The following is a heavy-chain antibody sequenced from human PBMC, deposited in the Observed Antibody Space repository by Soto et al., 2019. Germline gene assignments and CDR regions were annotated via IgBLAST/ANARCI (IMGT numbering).Heavy chain of an antibody. CDR2: IYTSGST. CDR1: GGSISSYY. Sequence: QVQLQESGPGLVKPSETLSLTCTVSGGSISSYYWSWIRQPAGKGLEWIGRIYTSGSTNYNPSLKRRVTMSVDTSKNQFSLKLSSVTAADTAVYYCARDLPQKSSYSSGPGWFDPWGQGTLVTVSS. D-gene: IGHD6-19*01. V-gene: IGHV4-4*07. CDR3: ARDLPQKSSYSSGPGWFDP. J-gene: IGHJ5*02.